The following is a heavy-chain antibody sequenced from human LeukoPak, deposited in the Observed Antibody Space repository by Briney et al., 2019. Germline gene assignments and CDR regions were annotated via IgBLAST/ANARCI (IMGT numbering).Heavy chain of an antibody. Sequence: GGSLRLSCAASGFTVSSNYMSWVRQAPGKGLEWVSVIYSGGSTYYADSVKGRFTISRDNSKNTLYFQMNSLRAEDTAVYYCARSSEIFGVVILFDYWGQGTLVTVSS. J-gene: IGHJ4*02. CDR1: GFTVSSNY. CDR3: ARSSEIFGVVILFDY. V-gene: IGHV3-66*01. CDR2: IYSGGST. D-gene: IGHD3-3*01.